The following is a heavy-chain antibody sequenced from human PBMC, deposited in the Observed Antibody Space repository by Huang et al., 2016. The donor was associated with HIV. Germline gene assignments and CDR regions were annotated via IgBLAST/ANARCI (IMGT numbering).Heavy chain of an antibody. D-gene: IGHD6-6*01. CDR2: IYYSGRT. Sequence: QVQLQESGPGLVKPSETLSLTCTVSGGSMSSYYWSWIRQPPGKGLELIGYIYYSGRTNYNPSLKSRLTISVVTSKNQFSLRLSSVTAADTAVYYCASASIAARRWFDPWGQGSLVTVSS. CDR3: ASASIAARRWFDP. J-gene: IGHJ5*02. V-gene: IGHV4-59*01. CDR1: GGSMSSYY.